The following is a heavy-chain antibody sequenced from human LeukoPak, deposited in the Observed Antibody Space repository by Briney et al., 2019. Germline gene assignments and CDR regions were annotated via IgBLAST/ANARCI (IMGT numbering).Heavy chain of an antibody. J-gene: IGHJ3*02. V-gene: IGHV1-46*01. CDR3: ARPFGATHAFDI. CDR2: INPSGGST. CDR1: GYTFTSYY. D-gene: IGHD1-26*01. Sequence: ASVKVSCKASGYTFTSYYMHWLRQAPGQGLAWMGIINPSGGSTSYAQKFQGRVTMTRDMSTSTVYMELGSLRSEDTAVYYCARPFGATHAFDIWGQGTMVTVSS.